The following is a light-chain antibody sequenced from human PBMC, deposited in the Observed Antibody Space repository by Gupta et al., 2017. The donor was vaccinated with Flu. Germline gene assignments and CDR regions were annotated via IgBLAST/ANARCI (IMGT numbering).Light chain of an antibody. V-gene: IGLV3-16*01. Sequence: GETLPKKYAYWYQEKPGQSPVLVIDKDTERPSWSPERVSGSSSETMGTMTISGVQAEDEADYYCLSADSSRTLRVFGGGTRVTVL. CDR2: KDT. J-gene: IGLJ3*02. CDR1: TLPKKY. CDR3: LSADSSRTLRV.